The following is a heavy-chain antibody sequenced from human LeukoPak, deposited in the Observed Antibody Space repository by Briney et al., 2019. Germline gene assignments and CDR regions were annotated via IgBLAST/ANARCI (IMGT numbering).Heavy chain of an antibody. D-gene: IGHD6-19*01. CDR3: AKPQGGSSGWYDNWFDP. V-gene: IGHV3-30*18. Sequence: PGRSLRLSCAASGFTFSCYGMHWVRQAPGKGLEWVAVISYDGSNKYYADSVKGRFTISRDNSKNTLYLQMNSLRAEDTAVYYCAKPQGGSSGWYDNWFDPWGQGTLVTVSS. J-gene: IGHJ5*02. CDR1: GFTFSCYG. CDR2: ISYDGSNK.